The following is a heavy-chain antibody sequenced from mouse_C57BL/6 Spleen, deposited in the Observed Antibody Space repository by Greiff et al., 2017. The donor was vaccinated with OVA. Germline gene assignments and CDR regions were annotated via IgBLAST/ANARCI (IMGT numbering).Heavy chain of an antibody. Sequence: QVQLQQPGAELVRPGSSVKLSCKASGYTFTSYWMDWVKQRPGQGLEWIGNIYPSDSETHYNQKFKDKATLTVDKSSSTAYMQLSNLTSEDSAVYYCARWGYGYDVAWFAYWGQGTLVTVSA. D-gene: IGHD2-2*01. CDR1: GYTFTSYW. CDR2: IYPSDSET. V-gene: IGHV1-61*01. J-gene: IGHJ3*01. CDR3: ARWGYGYDVAWFAY.